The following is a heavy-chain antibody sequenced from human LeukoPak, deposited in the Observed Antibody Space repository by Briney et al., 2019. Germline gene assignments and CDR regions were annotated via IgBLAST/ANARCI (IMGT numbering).Heavy chain of an antibody. Sequence: PSETLSFTCTVSGGSISSYYWSWIRPPPEKRLWWTGYIYYSGSTNYNPSLKSRVTISVDTSKNQFSLKLSSVTAADMAVYYCARARGGYYDSSGYLDAFDIWGQGTMVTVSS. D-gene: IGHD3-22*01. J-gene: IGHJ3*02. CDR1: GGSISSYY. V-gene: IGHV4-59*01. CDR3: ARARGGYYDSSGYLDAFDI. CDR2: IYYSGST.